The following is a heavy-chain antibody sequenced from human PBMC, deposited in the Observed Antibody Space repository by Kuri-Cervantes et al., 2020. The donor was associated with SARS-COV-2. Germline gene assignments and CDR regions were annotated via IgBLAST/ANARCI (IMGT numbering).Heavy chain of an antibody. D-gene: IGHD6-19*01. J-gene: IGHJ5*02. CDR3: ARAGSSGWYWFDP. CDR2: IGPSGSTK. Sequence: GGSLRLSCTASGFIFSDYYMTWIRQAPGKGLEWVSNIGPSGSTKFYADSVKGRFTISRDNAKNSLYLQMNSLRAEDTAVYYCARAGSSGWYWFDPWGQGTLVTVSS. CDR1: GFIFSDYY. V-gene: IGHV3-11*04.